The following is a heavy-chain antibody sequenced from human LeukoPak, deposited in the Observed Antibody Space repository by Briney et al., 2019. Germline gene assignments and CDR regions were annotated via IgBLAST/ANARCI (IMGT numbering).Heavy chain of an antibody. J-gene: IGHJ4*02. V-gene: IGHV4-39*01. CDR1: GGSFSGYY. Sequence: PSETLSLTCAVYGGSFSGYYWGWIRQPPGKGLEWIGSVYYSGTTYYNPSLKSRLTISVDTSKNHFSLNLSSVTAADTAVYYCARQGRYCSNGLCFTYFFDYWGQGTLVTVSS. CDR3: ARQGRYCSNGLCFTYFFDY. D-gene: IGHD2-8*01. CDR2: VYYSGTT.